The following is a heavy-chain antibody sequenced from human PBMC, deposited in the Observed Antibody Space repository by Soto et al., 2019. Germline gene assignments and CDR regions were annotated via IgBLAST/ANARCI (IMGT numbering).Heavy chain of an antibody. CDR2: IYWNDDK. CDR1: GFSLSTSGVG. CDR3: AHRGPYNWNDYYYYGMDV. V-gene: IGHV2-5*01. D-gene: IGHD1-20*01. Sequence: SGPTLVNPTQTLTLTCTFSGFSLSTSGVGVGWIRQPPGKALDWLALIYWNDDKLYSPSLKSRLTVSKDTSKNQVVLTMTNMDPVDTATYYCAHRGPYNWNDYYYYGMDVWGQGT. J-gene: IGHJ6*02.